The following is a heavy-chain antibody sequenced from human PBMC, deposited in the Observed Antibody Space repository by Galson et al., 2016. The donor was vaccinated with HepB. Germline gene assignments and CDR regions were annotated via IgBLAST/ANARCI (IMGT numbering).Heavy chain of an antibody. D-gene: IGHD6-19*01. Sequence: SVKVSCKASGYSFISYGITWVRQAPGQGLEWMGWISAYNGNRNYAQEVQGRVTMTTDTSTSTAYMELRSLTSDDTAVYYCAIAVAGNFDYWGQGTLVTVSS. CDR3: AIAVAGNFDY. CDR2: ISAYNGNR. J-gene: IGHJ4*02. CDR1: GYSFISYG. V-gene: IGHV1-18*01.